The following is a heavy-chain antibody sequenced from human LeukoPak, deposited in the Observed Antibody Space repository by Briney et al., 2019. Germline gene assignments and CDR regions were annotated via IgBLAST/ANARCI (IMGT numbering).Heavy chain of an antibody. J-gene: IGHJ4*02. CDR2: ISAYNGNT. V-gene: IGHV1-18*01. D-gene: IGHD3-22*01. CDR1: GYTFTSFC. CDR3: ARVRYDSSGYYYFDY. Sequence: SVKVSCKPSGYTFTSFCISWVRQAAGQGLEWMGWISAYNGNTNYAQKLQGRVTMTTDTSTSTAYMELRSLRSDDTAVYYCARVRYDSSGYYYFDYWGQGTLVTVSS.